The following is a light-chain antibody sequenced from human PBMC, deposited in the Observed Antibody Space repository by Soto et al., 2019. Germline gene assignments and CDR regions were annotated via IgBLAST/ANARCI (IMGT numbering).Light chain of an antibody. CDR3: CSYAGSYTRYV. CDR1: SSDVGGYNY. J-gene: IGLJ1*01. Sequence: QSVLTQPRSVSGSPGQSVTISCTGTSSDVGGYNYVSWYQQHTGKAPKLMIYDVSKRPSGVPDRFSGSKSGNTTSLTIYGLQAEDEADYYCCSYAGSYTRYVFGTGTKLTVL. CDR2: DVS. V-gene: IGLV2-11*01.